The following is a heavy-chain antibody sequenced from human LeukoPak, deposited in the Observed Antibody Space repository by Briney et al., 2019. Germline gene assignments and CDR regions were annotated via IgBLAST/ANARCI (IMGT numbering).Heavy chain of an antibody. V-gene: IGHV4-4*07. D-gene: IGHD5-12*01. J-gene: IGHJ5*02. CDR3: ARAWGSYSGYDQNWFDP. CDR2: IYTNGST. CDR1: GGSISIYY. Sequence: SETLSLTCTVSGGSISIYYWSWIRQPAGKGLEWIGHIYTNGSTKYKSSLKSRVTMSVDMTKNQLSLKLSSVTAADTAVYYCARAWGSYSGYDQNWFDPWGQGTLVTVSS.